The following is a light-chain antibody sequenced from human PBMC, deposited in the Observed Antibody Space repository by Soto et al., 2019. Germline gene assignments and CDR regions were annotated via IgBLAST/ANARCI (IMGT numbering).Light chain of an antibody. CDR2: TNN. CDR1: SSNIGSNT. CDR3: AVWDDGLNGYV. Sequence: QSVLTQPPSASGTPGQRVTISCSGSSSNIGSNTVNWYQQLPGTAPKLLIYTNNQRPSGVPDRFSGSKSGTSASLAISGLQSEDEADYYCAVWDDGLNGYVFGTGTKVTVL. J-gene: IGLJ1*01. V-gene: IGLV1-44*01.